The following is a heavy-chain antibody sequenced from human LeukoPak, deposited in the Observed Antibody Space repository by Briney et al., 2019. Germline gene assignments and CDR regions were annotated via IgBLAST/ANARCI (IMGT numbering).Heavy chain of an antibody. J-gene: IGHJ4*02. CDR3: ARESPQRSGYSYPH. Sequence: ASVKVSCKTSGYTFTSYAVHWVRQAPGQRLEWMGWINAGNGNTQYSQKFQGRVTITRDTSASTAYMELSSLRSEDTAAYYCARESPQRSGYSYPHWGQGTLVTVSS. D-gene: IGHD5-18*01. CDR1: GYTFTSYA. V-gene: IGHV1-3*01. CDR2: INAGNGNT.